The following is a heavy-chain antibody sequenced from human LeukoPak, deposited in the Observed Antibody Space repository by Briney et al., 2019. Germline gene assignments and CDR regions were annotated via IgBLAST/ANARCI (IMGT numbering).Heavy chain of an antibody. D-gene: IGHD3-10*01. V-gene: IGHV3-23*01. J-gene: IGHJ4*02. CDR2: VSLSGANT. CDR3: AKGAGTYYSNIDY. CDR1: GFTFSGYA. Sequence: GGSLRLSCAASGFTFSGYAMHWVRQAPGKGLEWVSTVSLSGANTYYVDSAKGRFTISTDNSKNTLYLQLNSLRPEDTAVYYCAKGAGTYYSNIDYWGQGTLVTVSS.